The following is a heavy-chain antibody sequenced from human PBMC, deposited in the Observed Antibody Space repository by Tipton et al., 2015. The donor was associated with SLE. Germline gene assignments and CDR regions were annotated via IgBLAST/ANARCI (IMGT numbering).Heavy chain of an antibody. CDR3: ARWVTGDAFDI. J-gene: IGHJ3*02. CDR2: IYYSGST. CDR1: GGSISSSSYY. V-gene: IGHV4-61*05. D-gene: IGHD7-27*01. Sequence: LRLSCTVSGGSISSSSYYWGWIRQPPGKGLEWIGYIYYSGSTNYNPSLKSRVTISVDTSKNQFSLKLSSVTAADTAVYYCARWVTGDAFDIWGQGTMVTVSS.